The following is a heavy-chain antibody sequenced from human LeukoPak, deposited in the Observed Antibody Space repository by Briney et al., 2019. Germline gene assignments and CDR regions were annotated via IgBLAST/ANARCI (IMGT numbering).Heavy chain of an antibody. V-gene: IGHV3-74*01. J-gene: IGHJ4*02. CDR2: INSDGGST. D-gene: IGHD2-2*01. CDR1: GFTFSTYW. CDR3: ATDVPAVTIFGY. Sequence: GGSLRLSCAASGFTFSTYWMHGFLEAPVTELVWVSLINSDGGSTNYAGSVKGRFTISRDNAKNTLYLQMNSLRAEDTAVYYCATDVPAVTIFGYWGQGTLVTVSS.